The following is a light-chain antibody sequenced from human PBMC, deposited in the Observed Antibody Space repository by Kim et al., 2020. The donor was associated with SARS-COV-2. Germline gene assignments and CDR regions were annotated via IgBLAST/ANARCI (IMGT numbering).Light chain of an antibody. J-gene: IGKJ4*01. CDR2: AAS. Sequence: DIQMTQSPSSLAASVGDRVTIACRASQSINTYLNWYQQKPGKAPKLLIYAASTLQSGVPSRFSGSGSGTDFTLTISSLQPENFATFYCQLYHTAALLTFGGVTKVDIK. CDR3: QLYHTAALLT. V-gene: IGKV1-39*01. CDR1: QSINTY.